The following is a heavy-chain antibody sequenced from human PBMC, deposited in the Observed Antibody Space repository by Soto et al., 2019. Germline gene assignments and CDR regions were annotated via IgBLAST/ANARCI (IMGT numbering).Heavy chain of an antibody. D-gene: IGHD3-10*02. J-gene: IGHJ5*02. V-gene: IGHV3-23*01. CDR3: ARDDVAEILRGGLNSWFDP. Sequence: GGSLRLSCAVSGFTFSRYAMTWVRQAPGKGLEWVSTISGSAGSTHYADSVKGRFTVSRDNSKDTLYLQMESLRVGDTAVYYCARDDVAEILRGGLNSWFDPWGQGALVTVSS. CDR2: ISGSAGST. CDR1: GFTFSRYA.